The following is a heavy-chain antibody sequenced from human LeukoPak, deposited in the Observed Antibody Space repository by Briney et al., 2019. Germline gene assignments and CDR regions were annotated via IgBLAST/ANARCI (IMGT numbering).Heavy chain of an antibody. D-gene: IGHD1-26*01. Sequence: GGSLRLSCAASGFTVSDAWMNWVRQVPGKGLEWIGLFKRKTNGGTTDYAAPVKGRFTMSRDDSKNTLYLQMNSLKTEDTAMYYCTTEYSGSFSNWGQGILVTVSS. CDR1: GFTVSDAW. J-gene: IGHJ4*02. V-gene: IGHV3-15*01. CDR3: TTEYSGSFSN. CDR2: FKRKTNGGTT.